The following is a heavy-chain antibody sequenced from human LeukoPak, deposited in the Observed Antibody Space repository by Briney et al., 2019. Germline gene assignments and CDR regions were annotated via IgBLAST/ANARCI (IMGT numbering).Heavy chain of an antibody. V-gene: IGHV3-7*01. J-gene: IGHJ4*02. CDR3: ARGSSAGY. CDR1: GFTFSDFR. Sequence: GGSLRLSCAASGFTFSDFRMTWVRQAPGKGLEWVANINLDGSERYYVDSVKGRFTISRDNDKNSLYLQMSSLTVEDTAVYYCARGSSAGYWGQGTLVTVSS. CDR2: INLDGSER.